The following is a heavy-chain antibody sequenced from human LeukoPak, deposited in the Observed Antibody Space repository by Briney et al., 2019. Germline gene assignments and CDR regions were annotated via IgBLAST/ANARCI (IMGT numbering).Heavy chain of an antibody. CDR2: IYYSGST. CDR1: GGSISSYY. Sequence: SETLSLTCTVSGGSISSYYWSWIRQPPGKGLEWIGYIYYSGSTNYNPSLKSRVTISVDTSKNQFSLKLSSVTAADTAVYYCARGSASKWLRLQNYFDYWGQGTLVTVSS. D-gene: IGHD5-12*01. CDR3: ARGSASKWLRLQNYFDY. J-gene: IGHJ4*02. V-gene: IGHV4-59*01.